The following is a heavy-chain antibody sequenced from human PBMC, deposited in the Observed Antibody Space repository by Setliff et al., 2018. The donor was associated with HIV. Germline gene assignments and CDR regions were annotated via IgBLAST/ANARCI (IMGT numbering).Heavy chain of an antibody. CDR1: GGSFSGYY. CDR3: TRRDNSVSGYYTDHAFDI. V-gene: IGHV4-34*01. CDR2: INHSGST. J-gene: IGHJ3*02. Sequence: SETLSLTCAVYGGSFSGYYWSWMRQPPGKGLEWIGEINHSGSTTYNPSLKSRVTISLDKSKNQFSLKVNSVTAADTAVYYCTRRDNSVSGYYTDHAFDILGQGTLVTVSS. D-gene: IGHD3-22*01.